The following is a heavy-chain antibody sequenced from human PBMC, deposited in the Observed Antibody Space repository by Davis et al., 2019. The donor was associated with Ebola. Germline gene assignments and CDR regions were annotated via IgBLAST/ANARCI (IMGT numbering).Heavy chain of an antibody. CDR3: VRDIFATIRGTRGAFDI. Sequence: GESLKISCAASGFIFNTYAMHWVRQAPGRGPEWVAVVSYDGNTQLYADTVMGRFTISRDNSENTLYLQMNSLRNDDTAVYYCVRDIFATIRGTRGAFDIWGQGTMVTVSS. D-gene: IGHD1-7*01. V-gene: IGHV3-30*03. CDR1: GFIFNTYA. J-gene: IGHJ3*02. CDR2: VSYDGNTQ.